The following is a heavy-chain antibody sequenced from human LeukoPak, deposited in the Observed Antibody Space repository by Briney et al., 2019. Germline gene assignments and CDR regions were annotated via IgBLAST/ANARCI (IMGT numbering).Heavy chain of an antibody. Sequence: SVKVSCKASGGTFSSYAISWVRQAPGRGLEWMGGIIPIFGTANYAQKFQGRVTITADESTGTAYMDLSSLRSEDTAVYYCARGGVQLERFDYWGQGTLVTVSS. V-gene: IGHV1-69*01. CDR3: ARGGVQLERFDY. CDR2: IIPIFGTA. D-gene: IGHD1-1*01. CDR1: GGTFSSYA. J-gene: IGHJ4*02.